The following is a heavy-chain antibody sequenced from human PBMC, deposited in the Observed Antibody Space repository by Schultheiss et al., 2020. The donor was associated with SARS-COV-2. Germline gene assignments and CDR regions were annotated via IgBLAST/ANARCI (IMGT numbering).Heavy chain of an antibody. V-gene: IGHV1-2*04. J-gene: IGHJ6*02. CDR2: INPNSGGT. D-gene: IGHD3-10*01. CDR3: ARELNYYGSGSGYYYYYGMDV. Sequence: ASVKVSCKASGYTFTGYYMHWVRQAPGQGLEWMGWINPNSGGTNYAQKFQGWVTMTRDTSISTAYMELSRLRSDDTAVYYCARELNYYGSGSGYYYYYGMDVWGQGTTVTVSS. CDR1: GYTFTGYY.